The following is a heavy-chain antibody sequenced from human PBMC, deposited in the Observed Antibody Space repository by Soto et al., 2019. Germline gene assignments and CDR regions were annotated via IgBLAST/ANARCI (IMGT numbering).Heavy chain of an antibody. CDR1: DGSMNSDGSY. V-gene: IGHV4-39*01. CDR2: INHSGST. Sequence: QLQLQESGPGLVKPSETLSLTCRVSDGSMNSDGSYWGWIRQPPGKGLKWIGVINHSGSTYHNLSLKGRVTMSVDASRNQFSLKLTSMTAADTAVYYCARLGGYVSVGYYYLWDSWGQGTLVTVSS. J-gene: IGHJ4*02. CDR3: ARLGGYVSVGYYYLWDS. D-gene: IGHD3-22*01.